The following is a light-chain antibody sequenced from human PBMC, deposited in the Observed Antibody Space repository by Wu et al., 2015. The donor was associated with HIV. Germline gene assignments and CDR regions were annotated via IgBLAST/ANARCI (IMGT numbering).Light chain of an antibody. V-gene: IGKV3-20*01. J-gene: IGKJ1*01. CDR2: GAS. CDR1: QSVSNNF. CDR3: QQYESSPWT. Sequence: EIVLTQSPDTLSLSPGERATLSCRASQSVSNNFLAWYQQKPGQAPNLLIYGASSRASGVPDRFGGSGSGTDFTLTISRLETEDSAVYFCQQYESSPWTFGQGTRVEI.